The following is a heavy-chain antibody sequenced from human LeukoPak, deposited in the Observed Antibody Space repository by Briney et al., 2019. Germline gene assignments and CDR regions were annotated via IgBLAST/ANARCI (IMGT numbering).Heavy chain of an antibody. V-gene: IGHV1-2*02. J-gene: IGHJ4*02. CDR3: ARGFGDYFDY. D-gene: IGHD3-10*01. CDR1: GYTFTDYY. CDR2: IKPNSGGT. Sequence: ASVKVSCKASGYTFTDYYMHWVRQAPGQGLEWMGWIKPNSGGTNYAQKFQGRVTLTRDTSISTAYVELSSLRSDDTAVYYCARGFGDYFDYWGQGTLVTVSS.